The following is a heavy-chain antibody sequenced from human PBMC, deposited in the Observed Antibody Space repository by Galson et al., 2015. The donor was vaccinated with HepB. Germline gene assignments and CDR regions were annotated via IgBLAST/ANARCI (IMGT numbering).Heavy chain of an antibody. CDR1: GYTFTSYA. V-gene: IGHV1-3*01. CDR2: INAGNGNT. D-gene: IGHD2-15*01. J-gene: IGHJ6*03. CDR3: ARGRVKVVVAATYYYYYMDV. Sequence: SVKVSCKASGYTFTSYAMHWVRQAPGQRLEWMGWINAGNGNTKYSQKFQGRVTITRDTSASTAYMELSSLRSEDTAVYYCARGRVKVVVAATYYYYYMDVWGKGTTVTVSS.